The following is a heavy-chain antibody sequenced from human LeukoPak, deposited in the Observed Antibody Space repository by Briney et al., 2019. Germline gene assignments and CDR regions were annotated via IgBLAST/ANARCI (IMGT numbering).Heavy chain of an antibody. D-gene: IGHD3-9*01. V-gene: IGHV4-34*01. CDR1: GGSFSGYY. CDR2: INHSGST. CDR3: ARGRYYDILTGYYKYYFDH. J-gene: IGHJ4*02. Sequence: SETLSLTCAVYGGSFSGYYWSWIRQPPGKGLEWIGEINHSGSTNYNPSLKSRVTISVDTSKNQFSLKLSSVTAADTAVYYCARGRYYDILTGYYKYYFDHWGQGTLVTVSS.